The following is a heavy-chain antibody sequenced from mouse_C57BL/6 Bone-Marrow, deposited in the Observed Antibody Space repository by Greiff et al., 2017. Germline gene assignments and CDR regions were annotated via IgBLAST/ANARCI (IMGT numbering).Heavy chain of an antibody. V-gene: IGHV1-5*01. CDR1: GYTFTSYW. CDR2: IYPGNSDT. Sequence: VQLQQSGTVLARPGASVKMSCKTSGYTFTSYWMHWVKQRPGQGLEWIGAIYPGNSDTSYNQKFKGKAKLTAVTSASTAYMELSSLTNEDSAVYYCTRTGVWLRQGFDYWGQGTTLTVSS. J-gene: IGHJ2*01. CDR3: TRTGVWLRQGFDY. D-gene: IGHD2-2*01.